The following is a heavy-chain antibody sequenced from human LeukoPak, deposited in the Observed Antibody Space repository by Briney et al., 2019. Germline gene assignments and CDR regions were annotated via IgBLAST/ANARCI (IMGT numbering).Heavy chain of an antibody. J-gene: IGHJ5*02. Sequence: PSETLSLTCTVSGASLNNYYWNWVRQPPGKELEWIGNVDYSGNTRHNPSLKSRVTISLDISKNHFSLRLSSVIAADTAVYYCAMQVGIYGDYNNWFDPWGQGARVTVSS. CDR2: VDYSGNT. D-gene: IGHD4-17*01. CDR1: GASLNNYY. V-gene: IGHV4-59*08. CDR3: AMQVGIYGDYNNWFDP.